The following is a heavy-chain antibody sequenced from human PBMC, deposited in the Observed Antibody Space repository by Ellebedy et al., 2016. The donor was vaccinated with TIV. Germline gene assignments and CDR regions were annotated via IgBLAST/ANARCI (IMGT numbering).Heavy chain of an antibody. J-gene: IGHJ5*02. Sequence: GESLKISXAASGFTFTNYAIHWVRQAPGRGPEWVSGITGSGVNTYYANSVKGRFTISRDNSKNTLYLQMNSLRVEDTAIYYCAKDRDANPFSWFDPWGQGDLVTVSS. CDR3: AKDRDANPFSWFDP. CDR2: ITGSGVNT. D-gene: IGHD2-21*02. V-gene: IGHV3-23*01. CDR1: GFTFTNYA.